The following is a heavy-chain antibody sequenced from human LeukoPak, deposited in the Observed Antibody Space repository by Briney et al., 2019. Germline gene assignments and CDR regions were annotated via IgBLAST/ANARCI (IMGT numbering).Heavy chain of an antibody. CDR2: ISISGTTI. CDR1: GFTFSDYY. J-gene: IGHJ4*02. V-gene: IGHV3-11*04. CDR3: ARDGLSDDFWSGHNDF. Sequence: GGSLRLSCAASGFTFSDYYMSWIRQAPGRGLEWLSYISISGTTIYYADSVKGRFTISRDNAKNSLYLQMNSLRGEDTDVYYCARDGLSDDFWSGHNDFWGQGILVTVSS. D-gene: IGHD3-3*01.